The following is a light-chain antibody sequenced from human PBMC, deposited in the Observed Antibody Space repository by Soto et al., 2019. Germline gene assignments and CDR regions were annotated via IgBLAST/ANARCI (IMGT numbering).Light chain of an antibody. Sequence: DIQITQSPSTLSASVGDRVTITCRASQRISSWLAWYQQKPGKAPKLLIYKASSLESGVPSRFSGSGSGTEFTLTISSLQPDDFATYYCQQYNSYSTWTFGQGTKVDIK. V-gene: IGKV1-5*03. CDR2: KAS. CDR1: QRISSW. J-gene: IGKJ1*01. CDR3: QQYNSYSTWT.